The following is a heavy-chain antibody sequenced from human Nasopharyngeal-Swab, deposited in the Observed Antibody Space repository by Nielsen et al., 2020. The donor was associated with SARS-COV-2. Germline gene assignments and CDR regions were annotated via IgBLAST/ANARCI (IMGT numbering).Heavy chain of an antibody. CDR2: ISAYNGKT. CDR1: GYIFSNFG. CDR3: TRDVPVIAASLFDV. J-gene: IGHJ4*02. V-gene: IGHV1-18*01. Sequence: ASVKVSCKASGYIFSNFGISWVRRAPGKGLEWMGWISAYNGKTDFAQKFQGRVTMTTDTSASTAYMELKGLGSDDSAVYYCTRDVPVIAASLFDVWGQGTLVT. D-gene: IGHD2-21*01.